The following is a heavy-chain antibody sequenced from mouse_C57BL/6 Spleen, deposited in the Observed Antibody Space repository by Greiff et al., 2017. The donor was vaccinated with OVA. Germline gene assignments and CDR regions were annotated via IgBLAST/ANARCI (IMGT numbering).Heavy chain of an antibody. V-gene: IGHV1-64*01. D-gene: IGHD1-1*01. CDR1: GYTFTSYW. Sequence: QVQLQQPGAELVKPGASVKLSCKASGYTFTSYWMHWVKQRPGQGLEWIGMIHPNSGSTNYNEKFKSKATLTVDKSSSTAYMQLSSLTSEDSAVYYCARWYYYGSSYIDNWGQGTTLTVSS. J-gene: IGHJ2*01. CDR3: ARWYYYGSSYIDN. CDR2: IHPNSGST.